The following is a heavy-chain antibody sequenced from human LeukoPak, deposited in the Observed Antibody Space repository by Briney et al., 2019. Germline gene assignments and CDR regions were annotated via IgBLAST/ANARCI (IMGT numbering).Heavy chain of an antibody. CDR2: IYNSGSKT. CDR1: GFSLSTYS. J-gene: IGHJ4*02. D-gene: IGHD6-19*01. CDR3: SKDVVPDSGWDLDY. V-gene: IGHV3-23*05. Sequence: PGGSLRLSCTASGFSLSTYSMTWVRQGPGKGLEWVSSIYNSGSKTFYADSVKGRFTISRDNSKNTLYLQMNSLTAEDTAIYYCSKDVVPDSGWDLDYWGRGTLVTVSS.